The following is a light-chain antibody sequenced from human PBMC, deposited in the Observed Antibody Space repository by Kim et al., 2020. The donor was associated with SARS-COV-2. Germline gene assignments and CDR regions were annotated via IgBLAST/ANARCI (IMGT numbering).Light chain of an antibody. CDR2: GAS. J-gene: IGKJ4*01. CDR1: QSVSSN. Sequence: EIVMTQSPATLSVSPGERATLSCRASQSVSSNLACYQQKPGQAPRLLIYGASTRATGIPARFSGSGSGTEFTLTISSLQSEDFAVYYCQQYNNWPFFGGGTKVDIK. CDR3: QQYNNWPF. V-gene: IGKV3-15*01.